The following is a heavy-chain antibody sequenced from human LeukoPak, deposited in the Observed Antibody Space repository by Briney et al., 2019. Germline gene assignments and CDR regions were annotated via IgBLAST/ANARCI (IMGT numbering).Heavy chain of an antibody. CDR1: GDSVSSNSAA. Sequence: SQTLSLTCAISGDSVSSNSAAWNWIRQSPSRGLEWLGRTYYRSKWYNDYAVSVKSRITINPDTSKNQFSLQLNSVTAADTAVYYCARDRPLIDCSGGSCLKVGWFDPWGQGTLVTVSS. D-gene: IGHD2-15*01. J-gene: IGHJ5*02. CDR2: TYYRSKWYN. V-gene: IGHV6-1*01. CDR3: ARDRPLIDCSGGSCLKVGWFDP.